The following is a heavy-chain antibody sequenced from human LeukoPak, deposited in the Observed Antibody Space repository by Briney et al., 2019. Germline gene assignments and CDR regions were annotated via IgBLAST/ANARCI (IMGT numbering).Heavy chain of an antibody. CDR3: ASHPHWNDGWFDP. J-gene: IGHJ5*02. CDR2: IYYSGST. D-gene: IGHD1-1*01. V-gene: IGHV4-59*01. CDR1: GGSISSYY. Sequence: PSETLSLTCTVSGGSISSYYWSWIRQPPGKGLEWIGYIYYSGSTNYNPSLRSRVTISVDTSKTQFSLKLSSVTAADTAVYYCASHPHWNDGWFDPWGQGTLVTVSS.